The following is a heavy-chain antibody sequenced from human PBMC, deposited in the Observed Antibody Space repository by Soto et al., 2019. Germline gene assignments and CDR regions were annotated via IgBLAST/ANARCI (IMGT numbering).Heavy chain of an antibody. CDR3: ARASSGWYFFDY. Sequence: SETLSLTCTVSSGSISPYYWSWIRQPPGKGLEWIGYISDSGTTTYNPSLNSRVTMSVDTSKNQFSLKLSSVTAADTAVYYCARASSGWYFFDYWGQGTLVTVSS. CDR1: SGSISPYY. D-gene: IGHD6-19*01. J-gene: IGHJ4*02. V-gene: IGHV4-59*01. CDR2: ISDSGTT.